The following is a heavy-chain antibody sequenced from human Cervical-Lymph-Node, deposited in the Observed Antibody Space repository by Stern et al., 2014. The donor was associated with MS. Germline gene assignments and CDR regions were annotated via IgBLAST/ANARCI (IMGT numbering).Heavy chain of an antibody. Sequence: QVQLGQSGGGVVQPGTSLRLSCAASGFTFRSYPFHWVRQAPGKGLEWVTLISYDGAKKYYAASVKGRFTISRDNTKNTLYLHINSLRSEDTAVYYCARYDNGAHEGAFDVWGQGTMVTVS. CDR3: ARYDNGAHEGAFDV. CDR2: ISYDGAKK. V-gene: IGHV3-30*04. J-gene: IGHJ3*01. CDR1: GFTFRSYP. D-gene: IGHD4-17*01.